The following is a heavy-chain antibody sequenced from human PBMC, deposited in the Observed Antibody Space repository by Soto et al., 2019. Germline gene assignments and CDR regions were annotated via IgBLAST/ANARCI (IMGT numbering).Heavy chain of an antibody. Sequence: AASVKVSCKASGYTFTGYYMHWVRQAPGQGLEWMGWINPNSGGTNYAQKFQGRVTMTRDTSISTAYMELSRLRSDDTAVYYCARDPVAPYYDILTGYRWFDPWGQGTLVTVSS. D-gene: IGHD3-9*01. J-gene: IGHJ5*02. V-gene: IGHV1-2*02. CDR3: ARDPVAPYYDILTGYRWFDP. CDR2: INPNSGGT. CDR1: GYTFTGYY.